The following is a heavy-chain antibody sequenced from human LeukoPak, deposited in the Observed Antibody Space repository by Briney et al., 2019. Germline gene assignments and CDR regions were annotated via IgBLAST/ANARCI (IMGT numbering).Heavy chain of an antibody. V-gene: IGHV4-34*01. D-gene: IGHD6-13*01. CDR2: INHSGST. CDR1: GGSFSGYY. CDR3: ARAPQARSSWYDY. Sequence: TSETLSLTCAVYGGSFSGYYWSWIRQPPGKGLEWIGEINHSGSTNYNPSLKSRVTISVDKSRNQFSLKLSSVTAADTAVYYCARAPQARSSWYDYWGQGTLVTVSS. J-gene: IGHJ4*02.